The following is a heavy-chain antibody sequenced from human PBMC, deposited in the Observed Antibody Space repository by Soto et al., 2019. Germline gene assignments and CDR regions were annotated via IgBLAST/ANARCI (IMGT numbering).Heavy chain of an antibody. V-gene: IGHV1-2*04. CDR1: GYTFTGYY. D-gene: IGHD6-13*01. Sequence: ASVKVSCKASGYTFTGYYIHWVRQAPGQGLEWMGWINPNSGGTNYAQKFQGWVTMTRDTSISTAYMELRSLRSDDTAVYYCARDLAAGNCDYWGQGTLVTVSS. CDR2: INPNSGGT. CDR3: ARDLAAGNCDY. J-gene: IGHJ4*02.